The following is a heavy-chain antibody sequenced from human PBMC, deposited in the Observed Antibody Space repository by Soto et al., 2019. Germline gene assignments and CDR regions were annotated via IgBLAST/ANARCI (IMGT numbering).Heavy chain of an antibody. CDR2: IDPSDSYT. D-gene: IGHD6-19*01. CDR1: GYSFTRYW. CDR3: ARRQVAGTLDYYYGMDV. J-gene: IGHJ6*02. Sequence: ESLKISCKGSGYSFTRYWISWVRQMPGKGLEWMGRIDPSDSYTKYSPSFEGHVAISADKSISTAYLEWSSLKASDTAMYYCARRQVAGTLDYYYGMDVWGQGTTVTVSS. V-gene: IGHV5-10-1*01.